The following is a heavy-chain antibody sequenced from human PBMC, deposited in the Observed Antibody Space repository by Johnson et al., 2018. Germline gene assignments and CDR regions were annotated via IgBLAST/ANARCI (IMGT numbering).Heavy chain of an antibody. D-gene: IGHD1-26*01. Sequence: QVQLVQSGGGVVQPGRSLRLSCAASGFTFSSYAMHWVRQAPGKGLEWVAVISYDGSNKYYADSVKGRFTISRDNSKNTLYLQMNSLRAEDTAVYYCARGMVPPGGSYYERRPGDAFDIWGQGTMVTVSS. J-gene: IGHJ3*02. CDR1: GFTFSSYA. CDR2: ISYDGSNK. V-gene: IGHV3-30-3*01. CDR3: ARGMVPPGGSYYERRPGDAFDI.